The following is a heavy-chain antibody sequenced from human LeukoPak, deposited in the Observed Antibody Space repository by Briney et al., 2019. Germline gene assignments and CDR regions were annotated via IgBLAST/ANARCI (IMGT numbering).Heavy chain of an antibody. CDR2: IIVGSGQT. Sequence: GTSVTVSCKASGFTLINSAVQWVRQARGQRLEWVGWIIVGSGQTRYAQKFQERVTITRDMSTSTAFLELSSLRSEDSAVYYCAAGDTLVRGVINPFAPWGQGTLVTVSS. CDR3: AAGDTLVRGVINPFAP. D-gene: IGHD3-10*01. V-gene: IGHV1-58*01. J-gene: IGHJ5*02. CDR1: GFTLINSA.